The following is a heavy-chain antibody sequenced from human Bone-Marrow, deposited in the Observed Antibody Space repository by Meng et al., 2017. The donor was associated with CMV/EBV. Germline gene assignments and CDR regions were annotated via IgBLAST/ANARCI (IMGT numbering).Heavy chain of an antibody. V-gene: IGHV1-18*01. D-gene: IGHD2-2*01. CDR2: ISAYNGNT. CDR1: GYTFTCDV. J-gene: IGHJ5*02. Sequence: VQPARSRAQVKKPVASLKASCKASGYTFTCDVISCVLQSPGQGLEWMGWISAYNGNTNYAQKLQGRVHMTTDTSTSTAYMALWSLISDDTAVYYCAKSAPLIVVVPAAGLFDPWGQGTLVTVSS. CDR3: AKSAPLIVVVPAAGLFDP.